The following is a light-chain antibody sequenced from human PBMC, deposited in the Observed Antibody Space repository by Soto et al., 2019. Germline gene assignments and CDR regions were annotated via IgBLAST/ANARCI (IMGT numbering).Light chain of an antibody. CDR2: SAS. CDR1: QIISHY. CDR3: LQTFTSPLT. Sequence: DIQMTQSPSSLSASVGDRFTISWRASQIISHYLDWYQEKPGKAPRLLIYSASNLQDGVPSRFSGSGSGTDFSLTISSLQPEDFATYYCLQTFTSPLTFGGGTKVDIK. J-gene: IGKJ4*01. V-gene: IGKV1-39*01.